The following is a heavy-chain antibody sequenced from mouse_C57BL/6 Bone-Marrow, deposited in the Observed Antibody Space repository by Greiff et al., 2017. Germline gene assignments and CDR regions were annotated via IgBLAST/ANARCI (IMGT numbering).Heavy chain of an antibody. CDR2: INPSTGGT. J-gene: IGHJ1*03. V-gene: IGHV1-42*01. Sequence: EVQLQQSGPELVKPGASVKISCKASGYSFTGYYMNWVKQSPEKSIEWIGEINPSTGGTTYNQKFKAKATLTVDKSSSTAYMQLKSLTSEDSAVYYCARDRYWYFVVWGTGTTVTVSS. CDR3: ARDRYWYFVV. CDR1: GYSFTGYY.